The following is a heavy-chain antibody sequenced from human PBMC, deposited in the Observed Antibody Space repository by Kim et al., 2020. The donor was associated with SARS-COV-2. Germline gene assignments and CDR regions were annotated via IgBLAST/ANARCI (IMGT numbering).Heavy chain of an antibody. Sequence: GRFTISRDNAKNSLYLQMNSLRAEDPAVYYCARDDWVTGTISPNYYGMDVWGQGTTVTVSS. D-gene: IGHD1-7*01. V-gene: IGHV3-11*05. CDR3: ARDDWVTGTISPNYYGMDV. J-gene: IGHJ6*02.